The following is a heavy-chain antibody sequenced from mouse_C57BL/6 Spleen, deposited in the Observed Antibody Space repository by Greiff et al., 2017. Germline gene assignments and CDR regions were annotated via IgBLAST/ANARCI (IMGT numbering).Heavy chain of an antibody. J-gene: IGHJ2*01. CDR3: ARDGGWLLRYFDY. D-gene: IGHD2-3*01. V-gene: IGHV5-4*01. CDR2: ISDGGSYT. CDR1: GFTFSSYA. Sequence: EVHLVESGGGLVKPGGSLKLSCAASGFTFSSYAMSWVRQTPEKRLEWVATISDGGSYTYYPDNVKGRFTISRDNAKNNLYLQMSHLKSEDTAMYYCARDGGWLLRYFDYWGQGTTLTVSS.